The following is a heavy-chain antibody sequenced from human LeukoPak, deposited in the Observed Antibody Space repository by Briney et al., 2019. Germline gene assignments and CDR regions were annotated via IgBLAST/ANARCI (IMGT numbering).Heavy chain of an antibody. CDR1: GYTFIGYY. J-gene: IGHJ5*02. V-gene: IGHV1-2*02. Sequence: GASVKVSCKASGYTFIGYYMHWVRQAPGQGREWMGWINPNSGGTNYAQKFQGRVTMTRDTSISTAYMELSRLRSDDTAVYYCARGELIRSGSYRRWFDPWGQGTLVTVSS. CDR3: ARGELIRSGSYRRWFDP. D-gene: IGHD1-26*01. CDR2: INPNSGGT.